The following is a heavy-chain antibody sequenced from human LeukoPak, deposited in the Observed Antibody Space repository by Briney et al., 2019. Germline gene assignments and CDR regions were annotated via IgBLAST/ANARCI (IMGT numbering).Heavy chain of an antibody. J-gene: IGHJ4*02. CDR1: GFTFSTYN. CDR2: ISTGRSYI. V-gene: IGHV3-21*04. D-gene: IGHD1-26*01. CDR3: AQWSRYFDY. Sequence: PGGSLRLSCVVSGFTFSTYNMNWVRQAPGKGLEWVSSISTGRSYIYYADSVKGRFTISRDNSKNTLYLQMNSLRAEDTALYFCAQWSRYFDYWGQGTLVTVSS.